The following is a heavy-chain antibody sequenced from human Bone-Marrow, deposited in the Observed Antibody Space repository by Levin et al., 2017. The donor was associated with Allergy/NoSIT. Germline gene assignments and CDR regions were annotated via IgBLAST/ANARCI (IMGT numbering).Heavy chain of an antibody. CDR3: ARWTVVYNWFDP. Sequence: GGSLRLSCKASGGTFSSYAISWVRQAPGQGLEWMGGIIPIFGTANYAQKFQGRVTITADESTSTAYMELSSLRSEDTAVYYCARWTVVYNWFDPWGQGTLVTVSS. J-gene: IGHJ5*02. CDR2: IIPIFGTA. CDR1: GGTFSSYA. V-gene: IGHV1-69*01. D-gene: IGHD4-23*01.